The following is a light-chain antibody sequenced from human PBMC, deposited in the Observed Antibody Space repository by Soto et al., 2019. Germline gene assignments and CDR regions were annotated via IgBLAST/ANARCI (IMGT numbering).Light chain of an antibody. J-gene: IGKJ1*01. V-gene: IGKV3-20*01. CDR3: QQYGSSPRT. Sequence: EIVLTQSPGTLSLSPGERATLSCRASQSVSSSYLAWYQQKPGQAPRLLIYGASSRATGIPDRFSSSWSGTDFTITISRLEPEDFAVYYCQQYGSSPRTFCQGTKVDIK. CDR1: QSVSSSY. CDR2: GAS.